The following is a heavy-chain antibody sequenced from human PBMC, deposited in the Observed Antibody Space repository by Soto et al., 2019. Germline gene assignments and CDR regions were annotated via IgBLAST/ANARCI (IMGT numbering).Heavy chain of an antibody. J-gene: IGHJ4*02. CDR2: ITTDKGKT. D-gene: IGHD1-20*01. CDR1: GYTFTNYG. Sequence: ASVKVSCKTSGYTFTNYGISWVRQAPGQGLEWMGWITTDKGKTTYAQKFQGRVTMTTDTSTSTAYMELRSLRSDDSAMYYCATRSQVYDYWGQGNLVTVSS. V-gene: IGHV1-18*01. CDR3: ATRSQVYDY.